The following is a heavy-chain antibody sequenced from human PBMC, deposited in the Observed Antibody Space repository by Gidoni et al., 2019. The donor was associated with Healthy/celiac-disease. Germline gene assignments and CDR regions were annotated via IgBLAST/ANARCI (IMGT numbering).Heavy chain of an antibody. CDR1: GFPFDDYT. D-gene: IGHD6-19*01. CDR2: MSWDGGST. J-gene: IGHJ4*02. Sequence: EVQLVESGGVVVQPGGSLRLSCAASGFPFDDYTMHWVRQAPGKGLEWVSLMSWDGGSTYYADSVKGRFTISRDNSKNSLYMQMNSLRTEDTALYYCEKENSSGWYYFDYWGQGTLVTVSS. V-gene: IGHV3-43*01. CDR3: EKENSSGWYYFDY.